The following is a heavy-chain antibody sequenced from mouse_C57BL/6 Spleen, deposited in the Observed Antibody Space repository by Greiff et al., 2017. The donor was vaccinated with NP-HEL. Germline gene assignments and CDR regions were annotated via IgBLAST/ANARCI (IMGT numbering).Heavy chain of an antibody. V-gene: IGHV5-17*01. CDR1: GGKWREEG. Sequence: EVQLVESGGGLVKPGGSLKLCWGEGGGKWREEGREGGGEVGGGVLEWVAYISSGSSTIYYADTVQGRFTISRDNAKNTLFLQMTSLRSEDTAMYYCAKKGSNWDWYFDVWGTGTTVTVSS. D-gene: IGHD4-1*01. CDR3: AKKGSNWDWYFDV. J-gene: IGHJ1*03. CDR2: ISSGSSTI.